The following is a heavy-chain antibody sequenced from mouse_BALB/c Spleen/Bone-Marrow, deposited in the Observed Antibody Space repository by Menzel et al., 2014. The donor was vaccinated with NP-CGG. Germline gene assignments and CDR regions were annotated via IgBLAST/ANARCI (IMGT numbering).Heavy chain of an antibody. CDR3: ARRGLPYAMDY. Sequence: VQLQQSGPELVKPGASVKMSCKASGYTFTSYIMHWVKQKPGQGLEWIGYINPYNDGTKYNEKFKGKATLTSDKSSSTAYMELSSLTSEDSAVYYCARRGLPYAMDYWGQGTSVTVSS. D-gene: IGHD2-2*01. V-gene: IGHV1-14*01. CDR2: INPYNDGT. CDR1: GYTFTSYI. J-gene: IGHJ4*01.